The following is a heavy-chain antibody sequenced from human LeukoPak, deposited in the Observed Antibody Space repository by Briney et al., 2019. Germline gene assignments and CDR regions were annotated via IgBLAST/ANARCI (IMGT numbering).Heavy chain of an antibody. D-gene: IGHD3-3*01. J-gene: IGHJ4*02. CDR1: GGSISNYY. V-gene: IGHV4-59*01. Sequence: SETLSLTCAVSGGSISNYYWTWIRQPPGKGLEWIGYINYSGSANYNPSLKSRVTMSVDTSKNQLSLKLTSVTAADTAVYSCARVYRDDFWSGYSTHFDSWGQGTLVTVSS. CDR2: INYSGSA. CDR3: ARVYRDDFWSGYSTHFDS.